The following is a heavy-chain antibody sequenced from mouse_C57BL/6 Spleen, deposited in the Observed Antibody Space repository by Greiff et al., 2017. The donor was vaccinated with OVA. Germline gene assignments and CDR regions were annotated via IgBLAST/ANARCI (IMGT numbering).Heavy chain of an antibody. J-gene: IGHJ3*01. CDR3: ARYSTMVTTGFAY. CDR1: GYTFTSYW. D-gene: IGHD2-2*01. CDR2: IYPGSGST. Sequence: QVQLQQPGAELVKPGASVKMSCKASGYTFTSYWITWVRQRPGQGLEWIGDIYPGSGSTYYNEKFKRKATLTVDTSSSTAYMQLGSLTSENSAVYYCARYSTMVTTGFAYWGQGTLLTVSA. V-gene: IGHV1-55*01.